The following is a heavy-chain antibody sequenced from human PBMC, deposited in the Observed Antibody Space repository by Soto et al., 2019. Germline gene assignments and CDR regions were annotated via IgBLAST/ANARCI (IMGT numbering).Heavy chain of an antibody. CDR3: ARGCRDGYNYYYYYGMDV. Sequence: SETLSLTCAVYGCSFSGYYWSWIRQPPGNGLEWIGEINHSGSTNYNPSLKSRVTISVDTSKNQFSLKLSSVTAADTAVYYCARGCRDGYNYYYYYGMDVWGQGTTVTVSS. V-gene: IGHV4-34*01. J-gene: IGHJ6*02. CDR1: GCSFSGYY. D-gene: IGHD5-12*01. CDR2: INHSGST.